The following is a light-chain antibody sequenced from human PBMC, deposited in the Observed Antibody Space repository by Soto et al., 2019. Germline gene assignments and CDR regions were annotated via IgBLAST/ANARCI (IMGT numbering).Light chain of an antibody. CDR3: QQYNNWPRT. V-gene: IGKV3-15*01. Sequence: DILMTQSPATLSVSPGERATLSCRASQSVGSNLAWYQQKPGQAPRLLVSDASTRATGIPVRFSGSGSGTEFTLTISSLQSEDFAIYYCQQYNNWPRTFGQGTKVDIK. CDR1: QSVGSN. J-gene: IGKJ1*01. CDR2: DAS.